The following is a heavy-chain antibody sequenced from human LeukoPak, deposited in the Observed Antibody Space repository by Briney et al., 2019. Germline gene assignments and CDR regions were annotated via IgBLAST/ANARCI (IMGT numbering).Heavy chain of an antibody. CDR1: GGSISSFY. CDR3: ARFSRSDFASDI. Sequence: PSETLSLTCTVPGGSISSFYWSWVRQPPGKGLEWIGYIYYSGSTNCNPSLKSRVTISIDTSKKQFSLNLTSVTAADTAVYYCARFSRSDFASDIWGQGTVVTVSS. V-gene: IGHV4-59*01. CDR2: IYYSGST. J-gene: IGHJ3*02. D-gene: IGHD2-15*01.